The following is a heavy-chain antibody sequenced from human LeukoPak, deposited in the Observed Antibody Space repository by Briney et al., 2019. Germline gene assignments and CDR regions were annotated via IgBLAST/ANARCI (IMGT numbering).Heavy chain of an antibody. CDR3: ARRYGGATD. V-gene: IGHV4-34*01. CDR2: INHSGST. J-gene: IGHJ4*02. D-gene: IGHD1-26*01. CDR1: GVSFSGYY. Sequence: SETLSLTCAVYGVSFSGYYWSWIRQPPGKGLEWIGEINHSGSTNYNPSLKSRVTISVDTSKNQFSLKLSSVTAADTAVYYCARRYGGATDWGQGTLVTVSS.